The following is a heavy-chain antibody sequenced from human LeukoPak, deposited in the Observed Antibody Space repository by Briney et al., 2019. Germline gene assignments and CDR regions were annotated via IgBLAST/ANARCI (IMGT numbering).Heavy chain of an antibody. CDR3: ARYNSGWNDY. CDR2: ISSTSSLI. D-gene: IGHD6-19*01. V-gene: IGHV3-21*01. CDR1: GFTFSNAW. J-gene: IGHJ4*02. Sequence: GGSLRLSCAASGFTFSNAWMSWVRQAPGKGLEWVSSISSTSSLIWYADSLKGRFTISRDNAKNSLYLQMDSLRAEDTAVYYCARYNSGWNDYWGQGTLVTVSS.